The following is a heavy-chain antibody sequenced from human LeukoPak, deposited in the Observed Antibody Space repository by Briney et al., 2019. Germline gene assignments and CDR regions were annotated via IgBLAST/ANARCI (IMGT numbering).Heavy chain of an antibody. D-gene: IGHD2-15*01. V-gene: IGHV4-39*01. Sequence: SETLSLTCTVSGGSISSNTYYWDWIRQPPGKGLECIGSIYYGGSTYYNPSLKSRVIISVDTSKNQFSLKLTSVTAADTAVYYCARQTHYTPAFDYWGQGTLVTVSS. J-gene: IGHJ4*02. CDR1: GGSISSNTYY. CDR2: IYYGGST. CDR3: ARQTHYTPAFDY.